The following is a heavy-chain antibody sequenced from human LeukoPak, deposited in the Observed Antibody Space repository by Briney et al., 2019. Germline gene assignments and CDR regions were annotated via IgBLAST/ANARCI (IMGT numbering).Heavy chain of an antibody. CDR2: IRAYNGNT. CDR3: ARVWSSSSLLGV. V-gene: IGHV1-18*01. J-gene: IGHJ4*02. D-gene: IGHD6-6*01. Sequence: ASVKVSCKASGYTFTSTGISWVRRAPGQGLEWMGWIRAYNGNTNYAQKLQGRVTMTTDTSTSTAYMELRSLRSDDTAVYYCARVWSSSSLLGVWGQGTLVTVSS. CDR1: GYTFTSTG.